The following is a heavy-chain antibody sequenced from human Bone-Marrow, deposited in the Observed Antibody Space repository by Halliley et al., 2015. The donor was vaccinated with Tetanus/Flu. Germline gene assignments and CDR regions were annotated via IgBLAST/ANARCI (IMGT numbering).Heavy chain of an antibody. J-gene: IGHJ3*01. Sequence: TLSLTCSISGGSISGDYSWSWIRQPPGKGLEWIGYIYHTGNSYYNPSLTSRLTISIDSSKNQISLKLTSVTAADTAVYYCARGTLLDAFDVWGPGTRVTVSS. CDR1: GGSISGDYS. CDR3: ARGTLLDAFDV. V-gene: IGHV4-30-2*01. CDR2: IYHTGNS.